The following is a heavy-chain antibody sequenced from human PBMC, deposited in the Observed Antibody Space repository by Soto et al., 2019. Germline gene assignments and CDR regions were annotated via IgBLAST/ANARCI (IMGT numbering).Heavy chain of an antibody. J-gene: IGHJ4*02. CDR3: VRHPVLKCPSSC. Sequence: GESLKISCKGSGYSFTSYRIGWVRQMPGRGLELMGIIYSGDSETRYSPSFQGQVTIPVDKSINTAYLQWDSLKASDTAMYYCVRHPVLKCPSSCWGQGTLVTVSS. V-gene: IGHV5-51*01. D-gene: IGHD1-26*01. CDR1: GYSFTSYR. CDR2: IYSGDSET.